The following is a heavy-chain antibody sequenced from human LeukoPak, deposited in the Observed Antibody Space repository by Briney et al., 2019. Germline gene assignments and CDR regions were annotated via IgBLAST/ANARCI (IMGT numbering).Heavy chain of an antibody. Sequence: PGGSLRLSCAASGFTFSPHAMHWVRQAPGKGLEWVAVISYDGSNKYYADSVKGRFTISRDNAKNSLYLQMNSLRAEDTAVYYCARDLVDSSSPRDYWGQGTLVTVSS. V-gene: IGHV3-30*04. D-gene: IGHD6-6*01. CDR2: ISYDGSNK. J-gene: IGHJ4*02. CDR3: ARDLVDSSSPRDY. CDR1: GFTFSPHA.